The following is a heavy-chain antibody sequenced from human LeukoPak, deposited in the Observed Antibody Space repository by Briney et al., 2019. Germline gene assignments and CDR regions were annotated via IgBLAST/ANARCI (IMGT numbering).Heavy chain of an antibody. CDR3: ARHLGTTYYYDSSGYYFGG. V-gene: IGHV4-39*01. CDR2: IYYSGST. D-gene: IGHD3-22*01. CDR1: GGSISSSSYY. J-gene: IGHJ4*02. Sequence: PSETLSLTCTVSGGSISSSSYYWGWIRQPPGKGLEWIGSIYYSGSTYYNPSLKSRVTISVDTSKNQFSLKLSSVTAADTAVYYCARHLGTTYYYDSSGYYFGGWGQGTLVTVSS.